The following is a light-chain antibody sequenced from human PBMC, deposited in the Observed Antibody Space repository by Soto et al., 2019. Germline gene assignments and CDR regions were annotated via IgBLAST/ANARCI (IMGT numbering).Light chain of an antibody. Sequence: DIQMTQSPSSLSASVGDRVTITCQASQDISNYLNWYQQKPGKAPKLLIYDASNLETGVPSRFSGSGSGTDFTFTINSLQAENIATYYCQQYDNLPPYTFGQGTKLEIK. CDR1: QDISNY. J-gene: IGKJ2*01. CDR2: DAS. V-gene: IGKV1-33*01. CDR3: QQYDNLPPYT.